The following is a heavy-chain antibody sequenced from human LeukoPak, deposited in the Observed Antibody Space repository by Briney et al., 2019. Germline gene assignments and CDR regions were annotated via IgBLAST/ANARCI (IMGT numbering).Heavy chain of an antibody. D-gene: IGHD4-11*01. J-gene: IGHJ4*02. CDR1: AGSISSGDYY. CDR3: ARDSDYSNSWYYFDY. Sequence: SQTLSLTCTVSAGSISSGDYYWSWIRQPPGKGLEWIGYIYYSGSTYYNPSLKSRVTISVDTSKNQFSLKLSSVTAADTAVYYCARDSDYSNSWYYFDYWGQGTLVTVSS. CDR2: IYYSGST. V-gene: IGHV4-30-4*08.